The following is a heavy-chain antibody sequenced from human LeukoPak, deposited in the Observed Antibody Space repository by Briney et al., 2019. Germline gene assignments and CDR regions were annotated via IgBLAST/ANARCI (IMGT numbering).Heavy chain of an antibody. CDR3: ARSDGYGLVGI. CDR1: GGSVSSSSYY. Sequence: SETLSLTCTVSGGSVSSSSYYWGWIRQPPGKGLEWIGSIYYSGTTYYNPSLKSRVTISVDTSKDQFSLTLSSVTAADTAVYYCARSDGYGLVGIWGQGTMVTVSS. J-gene: IGHJ3*02. V-gene: IGHV4-39*07. CDR2: IYYSGTT. D-gene: IGHD5-18*01.